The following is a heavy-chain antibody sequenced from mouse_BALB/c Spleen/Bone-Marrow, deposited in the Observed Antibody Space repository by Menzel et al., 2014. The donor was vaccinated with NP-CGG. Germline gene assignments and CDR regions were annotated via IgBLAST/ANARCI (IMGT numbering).Heavy chain of an antibody. D-gene: IGHD1-1*01. CDR2: IYPSDSYT. CDR1: GYTFTSYW. J-gene: IGHJ4*01. CDR3: AKDGNRDFYAMDY. Sequence: QVQLQQSGAELVRPGASVKLSCRASGYTFTSYWINWVEQRPGQGLEWIGNIYPSDSYTNYNQRFKDKATLTVDKSSSTASMQRTSARPVNSPLYICAKDGNRDFYAMDYSGQKTSHTLSS. V-gene: IGHV1-69*02.